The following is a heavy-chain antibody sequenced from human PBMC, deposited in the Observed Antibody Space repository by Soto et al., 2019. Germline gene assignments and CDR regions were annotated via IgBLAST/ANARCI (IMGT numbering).Heavy chain of an antibody. V-gene: IGHV1-69*13. CDR3: ARGYQPMLPFDF. D-gene: IGHD2-2*01. CDR1: GSTFSSYS. Sequence: SVKVSCKASGSTFSSYSFTWVRQAPGKGFELLGGIIPLLGTTDYAQKFQGRVNITADESTTTVYMDLSGLTSEDTAMYYCARGYQPMLPFDFWGQGTLVTVS. J-gene: IGHJ4*02. CDR2: IIPLLGTT.